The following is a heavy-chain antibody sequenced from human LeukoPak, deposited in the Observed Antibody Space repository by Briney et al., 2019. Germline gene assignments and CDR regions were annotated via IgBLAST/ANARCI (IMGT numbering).Heavy chain of an antibody. CDR1: GFTFSSYA. CDR3: ARDQASKYYYDSSGYSYY. J-gene: IGHJ4*02. CDR2: ISYDGSNK. V-gene: IGHV3-30*14. D-gene: IGHD3-22*01. Sequence: PGRSLRLSCAAAGFTFSSYAMHWVRQATGKGLEWVAVISYDGSNKYYADSVKGRFTISRDNSKNTLYLQMNSLRAEDTAVYYCARDQASKYYYDSSGYSYYWGQGTLVTVSS.